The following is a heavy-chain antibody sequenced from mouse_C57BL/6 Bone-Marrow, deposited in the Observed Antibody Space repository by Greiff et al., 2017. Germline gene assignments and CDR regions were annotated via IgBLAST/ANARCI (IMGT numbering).Heavy chain of an antibody. CDR1: GYTFTSYW. CDR2: IYPGNSDT. Sequence: VQLQQSGTVLARPGASVKMSCKTSGYTFTSYWMHWVKQRPGQGLEWIGAIYPGNSDTSYNQKFKGKAKLTAVTAASTAYMELSSLTNEDSAVYYCTRGGLLLAWFAYWGQGTLVTVSA. V-gene: IGHV1-5*01. CDR3: TRGGLLLAWFAY. D-gene: IGHD2-3*01. J-gene: IGHJ3*01.